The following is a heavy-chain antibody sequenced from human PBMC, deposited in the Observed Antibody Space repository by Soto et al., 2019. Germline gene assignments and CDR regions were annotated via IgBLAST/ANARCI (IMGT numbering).Heavy chain of an antibody. D-gene: IGHD6-13*01. CDR2: ISGSGGST. J-gene: IGHJ5*02. V-gene: IGHV3-23*01. CDR1: GFTFSSYA. Sequence: PGGSLRLSCAASGFTFSSYAMSWVRQAPGKGLEWVSAISGSGGSTYYADSVKGRFTISRDNSKNTLYLQMNSLRAEDTAVYYCAKDRGASRLRRIAAAPIRFDPWGQGTLVTVSS. CDR3: AKDRGASRLRRIAAAPIRFDP.